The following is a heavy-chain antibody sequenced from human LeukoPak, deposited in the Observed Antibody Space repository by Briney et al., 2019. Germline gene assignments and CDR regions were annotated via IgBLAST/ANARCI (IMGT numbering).Heavy chain of an antibody. Sequence: ASVKVSCKASGYTFTSYYMDWVRQAPGQGLEWMGIINPSGGSTSYAQKFQGRVTVTRDTSTSTVYMELRSLRSEDTAAYYCARDGYSSGWPFDYWGQGTLATVSS. CDR3: ARDGYSSGWPFDY. J-gene: IGHJ4*02. V-gene: IGHV1-46*01. CDR1: GYTFTSYY. D-gene: IGHD6-19*01. CDR2: INPSGGST.